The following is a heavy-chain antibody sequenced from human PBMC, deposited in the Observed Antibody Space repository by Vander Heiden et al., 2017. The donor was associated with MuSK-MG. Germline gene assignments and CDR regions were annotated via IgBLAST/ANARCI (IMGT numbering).Heavy chain of an antibody. CDR1: GGTFSSYA. CDR2: IIPILGIA. CDR3: ASDRGGTYYYGSGSDY. J-gene: IGHJ4*02. D-gene: IGHD3-10*01. Sequence: QVQLVQSGAEVKKPGSSVKVSCKASGGTFSSYAISWVRQAPGQGLEWMGRIIPILGIANYAQKFQGRVTITADKSTSTAYMELSSLRSEDTAVYYCASDRGGTYYYGSGSDYWGQGTLVTVSS. V-gene: IGHV1-69*04.